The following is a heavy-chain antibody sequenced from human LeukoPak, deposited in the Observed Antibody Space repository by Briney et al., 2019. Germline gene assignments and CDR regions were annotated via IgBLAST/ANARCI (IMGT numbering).Heavy chain of an antibody. V-gene: IGHV1-69*13. CDR1: GGTFSSYA. J-gene: IGHJ4*02. CDR2: IIPIFGTA. Sequence: SVKVSCKASGGTFSSYAISWVRQAPGQGLEWMGGIIPIFGTANYAQKFQGRVTITVDESTSTAYMELSSLRSEDTAVYYCARASNDYVWGSYCPFDYWGQGTLVTVSS. D-gene: IGHD3-16*01. CDR3: ARASNDYVWGSYCPFDY.